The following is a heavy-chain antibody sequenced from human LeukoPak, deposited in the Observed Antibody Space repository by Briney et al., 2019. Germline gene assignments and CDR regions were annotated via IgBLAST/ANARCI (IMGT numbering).Heavy chain of an antibody. V-gene: IGHV4-30-2*01. CDR1: GGSISSGGYS. CDR3: ARTMSSSHTVYGMDV. Sequence: SETLSLTCAVSGGSISSGGYSWSWIRQPPGKGLEWIGYIYHSGSTYYNPSLKSRVTMSVDTSKNQFSLKLSSVTAVDTAVYYCARTMSSSHTVYGMDVWGQGTTVTVSS. J-gene: IGHJ6*02. CDR2: IYHSGST. D-gene: IGHD2-2*02.